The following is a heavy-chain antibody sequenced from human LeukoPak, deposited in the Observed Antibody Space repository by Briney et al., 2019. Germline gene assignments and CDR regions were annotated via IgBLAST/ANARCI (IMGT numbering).Heavy chain of an antibody. CDR2: INPGSGGT. D-gene: IGHD3-10*01. CDR1: GYTFTGYY. Sequence: GASVKVSCKASGYTFTGYYMHWVRQAPGQGLEWMGWINPGSGGTNYAQKFQGRVTMTRDTSISTAYMELTRLRSDDTAVYYCARDGSGSYYHFDYWGQGTLVTVSS. V-gene: IGHV1-2*02. J-gene: IGHJ4*02. CDR3: ARDGSGSYYHFDY.